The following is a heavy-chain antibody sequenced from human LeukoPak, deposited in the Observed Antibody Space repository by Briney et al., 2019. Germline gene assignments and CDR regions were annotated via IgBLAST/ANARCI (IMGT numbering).Heavy chain of an antibody. J-gene: IGHJ4*02. D-gene: IGHD3-22*01. CDR1: GYTFTSYG. V-gene: IGHV1-18*01. CDR2: IGAYNGNT. Sequence: ASVKVSCKASGYTFTSYGISWVRQAPGQGLEWMGWIGAYNGNTNYAQKLQGRVTMTTDTSTSTAYMELRSLRSDDTAVYYCARVRAAYYYDSSDKGYFDYWGQGTLVTVSS. CDR3: ARVRAAYYYDSSDKGYFDY.